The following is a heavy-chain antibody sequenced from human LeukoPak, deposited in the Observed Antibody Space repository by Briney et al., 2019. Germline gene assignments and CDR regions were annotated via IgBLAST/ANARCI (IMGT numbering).Heavy chain of an antibody. V-gene: IGHV4-39*01. CDR2: IYYSGST. Sequence: PSETLSLTCTVSGGSISSSSYYWGWIRQPPGKGLEWIGSIYYSGSTYYNPSLKSRVTISVDTSKNQFSLKLSSVTAADTAVYYCASVGEVTQLGVYWGQGTLVTVSS. J-gene: IGHJ4*02. CDR3: ASVGEVTQLGVY. D-gene: IGHD3-16*01. CDR1: GGSISSSSYY.